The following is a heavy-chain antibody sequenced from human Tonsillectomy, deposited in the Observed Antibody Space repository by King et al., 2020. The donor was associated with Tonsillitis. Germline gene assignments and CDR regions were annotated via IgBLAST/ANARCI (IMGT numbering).Heavy chain of an antibody. V-gene: IGHV3-53*01. J-gene: IGHJ5*02. D-gene: IGHD5-18*01. Sequence: VQLVESGGGLIKPGGSLRLSCLASGVTVSCNYMSWVRQAPGKGLEWVSVMYTGGSTYYAHSVMGRFTISRVNSNNTLYLQMNSLRAEDTAVYYCARDWYSSGLFDPWGQGTLVTVSS. CDR1: GVTVSCNY. CDR3: ARDWYSSGLFDP. CDR2: MYTGGST.